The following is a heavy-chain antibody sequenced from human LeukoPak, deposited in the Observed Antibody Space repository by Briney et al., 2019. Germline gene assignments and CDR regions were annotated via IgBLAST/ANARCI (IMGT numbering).Heavy chain of an antibody. CDR1: GGSISSYY. J-gene: IGHJ4*02. CDR2: IYTSGST. V-gene: IGHV4-4*07. Sequence: SETLSLTCTVSGGSISSYYWSWIRQPAGKGLEWIGRIYTSGSTNYNPSLKSRVTMSVDTSKNQFSLKLSSVTAADTAVYYCARDRRDFSSGYAWDYFDYWGQGTLVTVSS. CDR3: ARDRRDFSSGYAWDYFDY. D-gene: IGHD3-3*01.